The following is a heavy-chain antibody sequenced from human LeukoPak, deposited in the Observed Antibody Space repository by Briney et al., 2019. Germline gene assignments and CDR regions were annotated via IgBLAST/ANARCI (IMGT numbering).Heavy chain of an antibody. Sequence: GGSLRLSCAASGFTFSSYAMSWVRQAPGRGLEWVSAISGSGGSTYYADSVKGRFTISRDNSKNTLYLQMDSLRAEDTAVYYCAKVESDFWSGYSDNWGQGTLVTVSS. D-gene: IGHD3-3*01. CDR2: ISGSGGST. V-gene: IGHV3-23*01. J-gene: IGHJ4*02. CDR1: GFTFSSYA. CDR3: AKVESDFWSGYSDN.